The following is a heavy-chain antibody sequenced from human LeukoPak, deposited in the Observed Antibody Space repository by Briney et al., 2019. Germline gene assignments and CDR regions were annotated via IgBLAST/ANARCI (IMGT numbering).Heavy chain of an antibody. V-gene: IGHV3-23*01. Sequence: GGTLRLSCAASGFTFSSYGMSWVRQAPGKGLEWVSGISAGVGSTYYADSVKGRFTISRDNSKNTLYLQMSSLRVEDTAVYYCAKDWDAIYDSSSYPDYWGQGTLVTVSS. J-gene: IGHJ4*02. D-gene: IGHD3-22*01. CDR1: GFTFSSYG. CDR3: AKDWDAIYDSSSYPDY. CDR2: ISAGVGST.